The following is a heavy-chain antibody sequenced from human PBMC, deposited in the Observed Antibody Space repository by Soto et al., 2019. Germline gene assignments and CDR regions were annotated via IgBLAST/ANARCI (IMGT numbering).Heavy chain of an antibody. D-gene: IGHD4-17*01. Sequence: EVQLVESGGGLVQPGGSLRLSCAASGFTVSSDYMCWVRQAPGKGLEWVSVIHDSGSTYYADSVKGRFTISRDNSKNTLYLQMDSLRAEDTAVYYWARDPRSNDYRDYEGFWGQGTQVTVSS. V-gene: IGHV3-66*01. CDR3: ARDPRSNDYRDYEGF. J-gene: IGHJ4*02. CDR1: GFTVSSDY. CDR2: IHDSGST.